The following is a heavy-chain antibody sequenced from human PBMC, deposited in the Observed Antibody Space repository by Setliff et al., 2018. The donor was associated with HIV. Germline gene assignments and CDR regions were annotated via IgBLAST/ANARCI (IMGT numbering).Heavy chain of an antibody. D-gene: IGHD2-2*01. CDR3: ARWCAAAGCYPAIYHFDS. J-gene: IGHJ4*02. CDR1: GYSFTAYD. CDR2: MNPSTGEI. V-gene: IGHV1-8*01. Sequence: ASVKVSCKTSGYSFTAYDINWVRQATGRGLEWMAWMNPSTGEIGYAQKFQGRLTMTRDSSITTAFMELRGLRSEDTAVYYCARWCAAAGCYPAIYHFDSWGQGTLVTVS.